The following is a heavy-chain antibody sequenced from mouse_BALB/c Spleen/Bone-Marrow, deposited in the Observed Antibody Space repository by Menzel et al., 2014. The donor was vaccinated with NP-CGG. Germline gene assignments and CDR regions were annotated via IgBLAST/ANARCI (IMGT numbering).Heavy chain of an antibody. CDR1: GFGFSRYW. J-gene: IGHJ3*01. D-gene: IGHD4-1*01. CDR2: INPDSSTI. Sequence: EVMLVESGGGLVQPGGSLKLSCAASGFGFSRYWMSWVRQAPGKGLEWIGEINPDSSTINYTPSLKDKFIISRDNAKNTLYLQMSKVRSEDTALYYCAPNWDRGFAYWGQGTLVTVSA. CDR3: APNWDRGFAY. V-gene: IGHV4-1*02.